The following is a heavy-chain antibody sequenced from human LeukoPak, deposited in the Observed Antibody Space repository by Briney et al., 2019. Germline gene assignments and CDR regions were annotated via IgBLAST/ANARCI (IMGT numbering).Heavy chain of an antibody. CDR2: IKPNSGGT. J-gene: IGHJ4*02. CDR1: GYTFTGCY. D-gene: IGHD3-10*01. V-gene: IGHV1-2*02. Sequence: ASVKVSCKASGYTFTGCYMHWVRQAPGQGLEWMGWIKPNSGGTKYSQKFQGRVTMTRDTSISTAYMELSRLSSDDTAVYYCARDMVRSTYFDYWGQGTLVTVSS. CDR3: ARDMVRSTYFDY.